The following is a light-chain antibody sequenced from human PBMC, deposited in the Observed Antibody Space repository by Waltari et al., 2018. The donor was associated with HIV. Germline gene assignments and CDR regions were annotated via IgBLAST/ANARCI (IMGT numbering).Light chain of an antibody. CDR2: GTS. Sequence: EVVMAQYPATLSVSPGERAILSCRASQSVSTSLAWYHQKPGQAPRLLIFGTSTRATGVSARFSGSGSVTYFSLTISSLQSEDLAVYYCQQYKNGWTFGQGTKVDIK. J-gene: IGKJ1*01. CDR1: QSVSTS. V-gene: IGKV3-15*01. CDR3: QQYKNGWT.